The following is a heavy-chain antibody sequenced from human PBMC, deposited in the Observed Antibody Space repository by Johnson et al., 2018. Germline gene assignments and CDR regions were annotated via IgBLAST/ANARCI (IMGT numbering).Heavy chain of an antibody. Sequence: VQLVQSGGGLVQPGGSLRLSCAASGFIFSSYVMSWVRQAPGKGLEWVSHIGGSGNGAYYEDSVKGRFTISRDNSQNTLYLQMNSLRVEDTAVYYCARDRGDHMNKYYYYGMDVWGQGTTVTVSS. CDR2: IGGSGNGA. J-gene: IGHJ6*02. CDR3: ARDRGDHMNKYYYYGMDV. CDR1: GFIFSSYV. D-gene: IGHD4-17*01. V-gene: IGHV3-23*04.